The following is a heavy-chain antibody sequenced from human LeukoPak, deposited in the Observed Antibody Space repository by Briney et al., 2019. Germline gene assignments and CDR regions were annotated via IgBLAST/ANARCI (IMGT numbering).Heavy chain of an antibody. CDR1: GGSISSGSYY. CDR3: VRGSPFTYYYDSSGPRPDYYYYYYMDV. D-gene: IGHD3-22*01. J-gene: IGHJ6*03. V-gene: IGHV4-61*02. Sequence: SETLSLTCTVSGGSISSGSYYWSWIRQPAGKGLEWIGRIYTSGSTNYNPSLKSRVTISVDTSKNQFSLKLSSVTAADTAVYYCVRGSPFTYYYDSSGPRPDYYYYYYMDVWGKGTTVTISS. CDR2: IYTSGST.